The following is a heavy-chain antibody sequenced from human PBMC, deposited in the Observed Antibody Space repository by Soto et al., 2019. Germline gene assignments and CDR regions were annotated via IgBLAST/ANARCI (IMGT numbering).Heavy chain of an antibody. D-gene: IGHD3-10*01. Sequence: PSETLSLTCTVSGGSITSGGHYWSWIRQHPGKGLEWLGYIYDSGSTFYNPSLKSRITLSVDTSKNQFSLKLSSVTVADTAVYFCARKQAGYFYGIDYWGQGTLVTVSS. CDR2: IYDSGST. CDR1: GGSITSGGHY. CDR3: ARKQAGYFYGIDY. J-gene: IGHJ4*02. V-gene: IGHV4-31*03.